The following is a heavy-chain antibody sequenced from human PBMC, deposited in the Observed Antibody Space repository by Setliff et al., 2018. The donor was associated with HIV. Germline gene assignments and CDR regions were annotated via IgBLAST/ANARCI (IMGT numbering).Heavy chain of an antibody. V-gene: IGHV3-23*01. CDR2: ISGSGDRI. J-gene: IGHJ3*02. CDR1: GFTFSNHV. Sequence: GGSLRLSCAASGFTFSNHVMGWVRQTPGKGLEWVSGISGSGDRINYAGSVNGRFTISRDNSKGILYLQLNSLGAEDTALYYCVKGGMTNAAFNIWGPGTMVTVSS. CDR3: VKGGMTNAAFNI. D-gene: IGHD3-16*01.